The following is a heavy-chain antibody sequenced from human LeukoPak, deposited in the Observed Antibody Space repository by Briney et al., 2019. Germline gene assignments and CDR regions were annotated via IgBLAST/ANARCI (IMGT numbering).Heavy chain of an antibody. D-gene: IGHD3-16*01. CDR2: IYYSGST. J-gene: IGHJ4*02. V-gene: IGHV4-59*08. Sequence: GSLRLSCAASGFTVSSNYMSWVRQPPGKGLEWIGYIYYSGSTNYNPSLNSRVTISVDTSKNQFSLKLSSVTAADTAVYYCARQGWAFYFDYWGQGTLVTVSS. CDR3: ARQGWAFYFDY. CDR1: GFTVSSNY.